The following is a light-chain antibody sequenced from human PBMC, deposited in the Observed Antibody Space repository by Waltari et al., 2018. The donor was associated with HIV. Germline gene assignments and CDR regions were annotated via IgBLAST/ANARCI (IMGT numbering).Light chain of an antibody. CDR3: QQYYSTPRT. CDR2: WAS. Sequence: DIVMTQSPDSLAVSLGERATINCKSSQSVLYSSNNKNYLALYQKKPGQPPKLLIYWASTRESGVPDRFSGSGSGTDFTLTISSLQAEDVAVYYCQQYYSTPRTFGQGTKVEIK. J-gene: IGKJ1*01. V-gene: IGKV4-1*01. CDR1: QSVLYSSNNKNY.